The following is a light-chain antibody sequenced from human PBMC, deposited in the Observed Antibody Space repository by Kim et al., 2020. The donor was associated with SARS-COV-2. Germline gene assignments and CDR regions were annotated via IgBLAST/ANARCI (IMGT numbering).Light chain of an antibody. CDR1: NIGDKS. J-gene: IGLJ3*02. Sequence: APEEAARIACGGNNIGDKSVHWYQQKPGQAPLLVIYFDRDRPSGIPERITASNSGNTATLTINRVEAGDEADYYCQVLDTSNDHPVFGGGTQLTVL. V-gene: IGLV3-21*04. CDR3: QVLDTSNDHPV. CDR2: FDR.